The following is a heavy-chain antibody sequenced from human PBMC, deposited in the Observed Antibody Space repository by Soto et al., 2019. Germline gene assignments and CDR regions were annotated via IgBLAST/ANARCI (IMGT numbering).Heavy chain of an antibody. J-gene: IGHJ2*01. D-gene: IGHD5-12*01. CDR1: GFTFCNYD. CDR2: IDIAGAT. V-gene: IGHV3-13*01. Sequence: EVQLVESGGGLVQPGESLRLSCAASGFTFCNYDMHWVRQTTGKGLEWVSAIDIAGATYYPDSVKGRFTISREKAKNSLYLQMNSLRADDTAVYYCARAARWLQSRYFDLWGRGTLVTVSS. CDR3: ARAARWLQSRYFDL.